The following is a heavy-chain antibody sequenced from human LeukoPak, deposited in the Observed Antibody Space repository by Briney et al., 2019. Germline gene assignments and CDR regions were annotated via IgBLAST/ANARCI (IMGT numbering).Heavy chain of an antibody. D-gene: IGHD4-17*01. CDR1: GGTFSSYA. J-gene: IGHJ4*02. CDR3: ARERPPLRSTGFDY. CDR2: IIPIFGTA. Sequence: VASVKVSCKASGGTFSSYAISWVRQAPGQGLEWMGGIIPIFGTANYAQKFQGRVTVTADESTSTAYMELSSLRSEDTAVYYCARERPPLRSTGFDYWGQGTLVTVSS. V-gene: IGHV1-69*13.